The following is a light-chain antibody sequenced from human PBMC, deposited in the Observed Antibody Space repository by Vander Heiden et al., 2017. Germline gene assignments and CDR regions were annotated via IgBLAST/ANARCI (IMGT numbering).Light chain of an antibody. CDR3: QQSYSTPGT. J-gene: IGKJ2*01. V-gene: IGKV1-39*01. CDR2: AAS. Sequence: DLQMTPSPSSLSASVGARVTITCRASQRISSYLNWYQQKPVKAPKLLIYAASSLQSGVPSRFSGSGSGTDFTLTISSLQPEDFATYYCQQSYSTPGTFGQGTKLEIK. CDR1: QRISSY.